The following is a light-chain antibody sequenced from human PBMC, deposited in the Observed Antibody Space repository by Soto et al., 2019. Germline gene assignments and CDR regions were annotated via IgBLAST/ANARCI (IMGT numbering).Light chain of an antibody. CDR2: DVS. Sequence: QSALTQPASVCGSPGQAITISCTGTSSDIGGYNYVSWYQQHPGKVPKLIIYDVSNRPSGVSDRFSGSKSGNAASLTISGLQAEDEADYYCSSYTSTSTLYVFGTGTTVTVL. J-gene: IGLJ1*01. V-gene: IGLV2-14*03. CDR1: SSDIGGYNY. CDR3: SSYTSTSTLYV.